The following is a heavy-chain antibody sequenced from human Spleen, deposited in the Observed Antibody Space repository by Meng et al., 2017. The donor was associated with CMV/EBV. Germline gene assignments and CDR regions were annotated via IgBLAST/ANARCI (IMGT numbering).Heavy chain of an antibody. J-gene: IGHJ4*02. CDR1: GFTFSSYW. Sequence: GESLKISCAASGFTFSSYWMSWVRQALGKGLEWVANIKQDGSEKYYVDSVKGRFTISRDNAKNSLYLQMNSLRAEDTAVYYCARANRFLEWLPYFDYWGQGTLVTVSS. CDR3: ARANRFLEWLPYFDY. V-gene: IGHV3-7*01. D-gene: IGHD3-3*01. CDR2: IKQDGSEK.